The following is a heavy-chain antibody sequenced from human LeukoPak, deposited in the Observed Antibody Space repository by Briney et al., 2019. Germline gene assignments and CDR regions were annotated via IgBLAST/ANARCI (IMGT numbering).Heavy chain of an antibody. CDR2: ISSSSSTI. V-gene: IGHV3-48*01. CDR1: GFTFSSYS. Sequence: GGSLRLSCAASGFTFSSYSMNWVRQAPGKGLEWVSYISSSSSTIYYADSVKGRFTISRDNAKNSLYLQMNSLRAEDTAVYYYARAVYGGNSGPTMWGQGTLVTVSS. CDR3: ARAVYGGNSGPTM. D-gene: IGHD4-23*01. J-gene: IGHJ4*02.